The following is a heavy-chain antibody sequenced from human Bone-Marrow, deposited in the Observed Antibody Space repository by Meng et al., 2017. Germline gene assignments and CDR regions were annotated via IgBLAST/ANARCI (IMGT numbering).Heavy chain of an antibody. J-gene: IGHJ6*02. CDR1: GFTFSSYE. CDR3: ATYSSALYYYYYYGMDV. Sequence: GESLKISCAASGFTFSSYEMNWVRQAPGKGLEWVSYISSSGSTIYYADSVKGRFTISRDNAKNSLYLQMNSLRAEDTAVYYCATYSSALYYYYYYGMDVWGQGTTVTVSS. V-gene: IGHV3-48*03. D-gene: IGHD6-19*01. CDR2: ISSSGSTI.